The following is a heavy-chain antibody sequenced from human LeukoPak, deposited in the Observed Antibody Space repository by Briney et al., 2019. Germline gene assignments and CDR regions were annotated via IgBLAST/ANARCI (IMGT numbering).Heavy chain of an antibody. CDR2: INHSGST. Sequence: SETLSLTCAVYGGSFSGYYWSWIRQPPGKGLEWIGEINHSGSTNYNPSLKSRVTMSVDTSKNQFSLKLSSVTAADTAVYYCAREWDGDYGGYDAFDIWGQGTMVTVSS. J-gene: IGHJ3*02. CDR1: GGSFSGYY. V-gene: IGHV4-34*01. D-gene: IGHD4-23*01. CDR3: AREWDGDYGGYDAFDI.